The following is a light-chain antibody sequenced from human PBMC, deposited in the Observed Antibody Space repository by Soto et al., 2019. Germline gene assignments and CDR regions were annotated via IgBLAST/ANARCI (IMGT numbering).Light chain of an antibody. CDR2: KAS. Sequence: DIQMTQSPSTLSASVGDRVTITCRASQSISSWLSWYQQKPGKAPKLLIYKASSLESGDPSRFSGSESGPEFTLTISSLQPDDFAAYYCHQYNSFTFGGGTKVEIK. J-gene: IGKJ4*02. CDR1: QSISSW. CDR3: HQYNSFT. V-gene: IGKV1-5*03.